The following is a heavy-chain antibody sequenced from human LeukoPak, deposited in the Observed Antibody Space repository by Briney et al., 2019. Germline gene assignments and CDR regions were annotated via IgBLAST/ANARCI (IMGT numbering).Heavy chain of an antibody. Sequence: SETLSLTCTVSGGSISSFYWNWIRQPPGKGLEWIGNIYYSGSTKYNPSLKSRVTISVDRSRNQFSLKLSSVTAADTAVYHCASAPGYCGGGSCAFDYWGQGTLVTVSS. CDR3: ASAPGYCGGGSCAFDY. CDR2: IYYSGST. V-gene: IGHV4-59*08. J-gene: IGHJ4*02. CDR1: GGSISSFY. D-gene: IGHD2-15*01.